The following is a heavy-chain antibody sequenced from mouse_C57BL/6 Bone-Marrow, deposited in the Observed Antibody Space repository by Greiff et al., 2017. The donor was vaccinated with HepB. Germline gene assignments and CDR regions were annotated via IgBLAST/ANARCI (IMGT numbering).Heavy chain of an antibody. D-gene: IGHD1-1*01. CDR2: IHPNSGST. Sequence: VQLQQPGAELVKPGASVKLSCKASGYTFTSYWMHWVKQRPGQGLEWIGMIHPNSGSTNYNEKFKSKATLTVDKSSSTAYMQLSSLTSEESAVYYCARYYYGSSYYYYAMDYWGQGTSVTVSS. CDR1: GYTFTSYW. J-gene: IGHJ4*01. V-gene: IGHV1-64*01. CDR3: ARYYYGSSYYYYAMDY.